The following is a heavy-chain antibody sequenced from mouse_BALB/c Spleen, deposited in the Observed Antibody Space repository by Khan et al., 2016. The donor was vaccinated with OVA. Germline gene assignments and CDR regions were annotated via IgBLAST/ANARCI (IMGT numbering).Heavy chain of an antibody. CDR1: GFSLTNYG. D-gene: IGHD2-10*01. V-gene: IGHV2-6-1*01. J-gene: IGHJ4*01. CDR2: IWSDGST. CDR3: ARHPYYHYYIMDY. Sequence: QVQLKQSGPGLVAPSQSLSITCTISGFSLTNYGVHWVRQPPGKGLEWLVVIWSDGSTTYNSTLKSRLSISKDNSKSQAFLKMNSLQTDDTAIYYCARHPYYHYYIMDYWGQGISVTVSS.